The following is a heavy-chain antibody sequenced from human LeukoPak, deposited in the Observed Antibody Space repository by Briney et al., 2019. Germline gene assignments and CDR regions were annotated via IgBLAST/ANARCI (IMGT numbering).Heavy chain of an antibody. CDR2: IYYSGST. CDR3: ARDALPLDY. CDR1: GNSISTNNYY. Sequence: SETLSLTCTVSGNSISTNNYYWGWIRQPPGKGLEWIGSIYYSGSTYYNLSLKNRVTMSVDTSRNQFSLRLSSVTAADTAVYYCARDALPLDYWGQGTLVTVSS. V-gene: IGHV4-39*02. J-gene: IGHJ4*02.